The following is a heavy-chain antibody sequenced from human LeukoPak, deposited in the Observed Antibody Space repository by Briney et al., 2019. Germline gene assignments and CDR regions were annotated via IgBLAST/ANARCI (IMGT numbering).Heavy chain of an antibody. V-gene: IGHV1-18*01. Sequence: GASVKVSCKASGYTFTSYAMHWVRQAPGQRLEWMGWISVYNGNTNYAQKLQGRVTMTTDTSTSTAYMELRSLRSDDTAVYHCARVSPNSSGSPSDYWGQGTLVTVSS. CDR2: ISVYNGNT. J-gene: IGHJ4*02. CDR1: GYTFTSYA. CDR3: ARVSPNSSGSPSDY. D-gene: IGHD3-22*01.